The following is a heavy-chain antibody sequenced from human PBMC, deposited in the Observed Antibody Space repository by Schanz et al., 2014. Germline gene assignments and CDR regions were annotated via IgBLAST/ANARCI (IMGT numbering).Heavy chain of an antibody. CDR2: INSDGNST. CDR3: AKGGATPLDY. D-gene: IGHD3-16*01. Sequence: EVQLLESGGGLVQPGGSLRLSCATTGFTFSNYWMHWVRQAPGKGLVWVSRINSDGNSTGYADSVKGRFTISRDNAKTPLYLQMNSLRAEDTAVYHCAKGGATPLDYWGQGTLVSVSS. CDR1: GFTFSNYW. J-gene: IGHJ4*02. V-gene: IGHV3-74*01.